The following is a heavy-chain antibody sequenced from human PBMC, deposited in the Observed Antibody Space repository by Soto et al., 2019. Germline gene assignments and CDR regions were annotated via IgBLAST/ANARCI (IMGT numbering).Heavy chain of an antibody. CDR1: GFTFSMHS. V-gene: IGHV3-64*04. J-gene: IGHJ6*02. Sequence: GGSLRLSCSASGFTFSMHSMHWVRQTPGKALEYVSAISRDGRSTFYADYVKGRFTISRDNSKNTLYLQMNSLRAEDTAVYYFAKEAYIDYGDYEGCCYGMDVWGQGTTVTVSS. D-gene: IGHD4-17*01. CDR3: AKEAYIDYGDYEGCCYGMDV. CDR2: ISRDGRST.